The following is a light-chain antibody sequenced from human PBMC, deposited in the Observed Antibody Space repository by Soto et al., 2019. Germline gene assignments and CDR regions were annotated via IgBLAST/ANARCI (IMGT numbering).Light chain of an antibody. CDR3: AAWDDSLSAVV. V-gene: IGLV1-47*01. CDR1: SSNIGSNY. J-gene: IGLJ3*02. CDR2: RNN. Sequence: QAVVTQPPSASGTPGQRVTISCSGSSSNIGSNYVYWYQQLPATAPKLLIYRNNQRPSGVPDRFSGSKSVTSASLAISGLRSEDEADYYCAAWDDSLSAVVFGGGTKLTVL.